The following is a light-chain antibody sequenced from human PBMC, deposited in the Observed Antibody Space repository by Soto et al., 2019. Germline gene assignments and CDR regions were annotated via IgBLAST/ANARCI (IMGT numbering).Light chain of an antibody. V-gene: IGLV2-8*01. Sequence: QSALTQPPSASGSPGQSVTISCTGTSSDVGGYDYVSWYQQYPGKTPKLMIFEVTKRPSGVPDRFSGSKSGNTASLTVSGLQAEDEADYYCLSSAGTAYVFGAGTKLT. CDR2: EVT. J-gene: IGLJ1*01. CDR1: SSDVGGYDY. CDR3: LSSAGTAYV.